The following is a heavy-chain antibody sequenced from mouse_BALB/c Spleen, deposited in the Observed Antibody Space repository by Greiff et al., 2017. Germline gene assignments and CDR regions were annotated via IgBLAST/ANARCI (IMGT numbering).Heavy chain of an antibody. D-gene: IGHD6-2*01. CDR2: IRLKSNNYAT. Sequence: EVKVEESGGGLVQPGGSMKLSCVASGFTFSNYWMNWVRQSPEKGLEWVAEIRLKSNNYATHYAESVKGRFTISRDDSKSSVYLQMNNLRAEDTGIYYCTGGILYYCDYWGQGTTLTVSS. J-gene: IGHJ2*01. CDR1: GFTFSNYW. V-gene: IGHV6-6*02. CDR3: TGGILYYCDY.